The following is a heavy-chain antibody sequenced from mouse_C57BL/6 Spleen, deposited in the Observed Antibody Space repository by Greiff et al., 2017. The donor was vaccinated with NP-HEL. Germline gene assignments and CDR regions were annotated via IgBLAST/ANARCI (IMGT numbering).Heavy chain of an antibody. CDR3: ARDEYDPSWFAY. CDR1: GYTFTSYW. D-gene: IGHD2-14*01. CDR2: IYPGSGST. J-gene: IGHJ3*01. Sequence: QVQLQQPGAELVKPGASVKMSCKASGYTFTSYWITWVKQRPGQGLEWIGDIYPGSGSTNYNEKFKSKATLTVDTSSSTAYMQLSSLTSEDSAVYYCARDEYDPSWFAYWGQGTLGTVSA. V-gene: IGHV1-55*01.